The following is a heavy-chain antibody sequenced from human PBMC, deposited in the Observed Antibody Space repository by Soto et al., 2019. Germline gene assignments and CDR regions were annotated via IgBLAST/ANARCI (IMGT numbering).Heavy chain of an antibody. CDR1: GFTFSSYA. D-gene: IGHD3-9*01. V-gene: IGHV3-64*01. CDR3: ARVEGRYFDSGNAFDI. Sequence: PGGSLRLSCAASGFTFSSYAMHWVRQAPGKGLEYVSAISSNGGSTYYANSVKGRFTISRDNSKNTLYLQMGSLRAEDMAVYYCARVEGRYFDSGNAFDIWGQGTMVTVS. J-gene: IGHJ3*02. CDR2: ISSNGGST.